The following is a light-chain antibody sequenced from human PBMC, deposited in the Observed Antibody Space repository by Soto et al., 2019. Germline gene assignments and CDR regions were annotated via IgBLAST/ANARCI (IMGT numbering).Light chain of an antibody. J-gene: IGKJ4*01. V-gene: IGKV3-15*01. CDR3: QQYENWLT. Sequence: EIVMTQSPATLSVSPGERVTLSCRASQSVSDNLAWYQRRPGQAPRLLIYATSTRATGIPARFSGSGSGTELTLTISSLQSEDFAVYYCQQYENWLTFGGGTKVEIK. CDR2: ATS. CDR1: QSVSDN.